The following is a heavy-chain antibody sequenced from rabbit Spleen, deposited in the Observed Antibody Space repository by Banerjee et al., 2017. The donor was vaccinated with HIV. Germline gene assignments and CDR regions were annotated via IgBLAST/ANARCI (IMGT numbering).Heavy chain of an antibody. CDR2: IDPVFGIT. D-gene: IGHD8-1*01. J-gene: IGHJ6*01. CDR1: GFSFSSNDY. V-gene: IGHV1S40*01. CDR3: ARDGAGGSYFAL. Sequence: QSLEESGGDLVKPGASLTLTCTASGFSFSSNDYMNWVRQAPGKGLEWIGYIDPVFGITYYANWVNGRFSISRENAQNTVFLQMTSLTAADTATYFCARDGAGGSYFALWGQGTLVTVS.